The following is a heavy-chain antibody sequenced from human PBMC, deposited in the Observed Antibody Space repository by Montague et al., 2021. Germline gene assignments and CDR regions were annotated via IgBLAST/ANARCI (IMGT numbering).Heavy chain of an antibody. D-gene: IGHD1-26*01. CDR1: GYTFNDYH. V-gene: IGHV1-2*02. Sequence: SVKVSCKASGYTFNDYHISWVRQASGQRLQWLGWIFPNSGVTNYAPTFRGRVTMTTDTSTRTAYMGLGSLTYDDMAIYYCARSDIRRYSGSSSAYWGQGTLVSVSS. CDR3: ARSDIRRYSGSSSAY. J-gene: IGHJ4*02. CDR2: IFPNSGVT.